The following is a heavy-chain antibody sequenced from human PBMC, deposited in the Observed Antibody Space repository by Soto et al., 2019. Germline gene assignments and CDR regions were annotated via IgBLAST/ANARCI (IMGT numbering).Heavy chain of an antibody. Sequence: SETLSLTCTVSGGSISSYYWSWIRQPAGKGLEWIGRIYTSGSTNYNPSLKSRVTMSVDTSKNQFSLKLSSVTAADTAVYYCARGSGPGHDYPRFDPWGQGTLVTVSS. J-gene: IGHJ5*02. CDR2: IYTSGST. V-gene: IGHV4-4*07. D-gene: IGHD6-25*01. CDR1: GGSISSYY. CDR3: ARGSGPGHDYPRFDP.